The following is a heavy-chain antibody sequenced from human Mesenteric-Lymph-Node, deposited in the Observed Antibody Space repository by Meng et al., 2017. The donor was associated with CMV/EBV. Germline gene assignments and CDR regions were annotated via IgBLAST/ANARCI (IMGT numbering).Heavy chain of an antibody. CDR3: ARVGYSSGWRSYYYYGMDV. CDR1: GFTFSSFA. V-gene: IGHV3-7*01. CDR2: IKQDGSEK. D-gene: IGHD6-19*01. Sequence: GESLKISCAASGFTFSSFAMSWVRQAPGKGLEWVANIKQDGSEKYYVDSVKGRFTISRDNAKNSLYLQMNSLRAEDTAVYYCARVGYSSGWRSYYYYGMDVWGQGTTVTVSS. J-gene: IGHJ6*02.